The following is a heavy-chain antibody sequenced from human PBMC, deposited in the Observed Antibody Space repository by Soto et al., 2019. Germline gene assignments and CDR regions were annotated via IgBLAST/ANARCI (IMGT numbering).Heavy chain of an antibody. CDR3: AKDPYYYDSSGYADY. CDR2: ISYDGSNK. D-gene: IGHD3-22*01. Sequence: QVQLVESGGGVVQPGRSLRLSCAASGFTFSSYGMHWVRQAPGKGLEWVAVISYDGSNKYYADSVKGRFTISRDNSKNTLYQQMNSLRAEDTAVYYCAKDPYYYDSSGYADYWGQGTLVTVSS. CDR1: GFTFSSYG. J-gene: IGHJ4*02. V-gene: IGHV3-30*18.